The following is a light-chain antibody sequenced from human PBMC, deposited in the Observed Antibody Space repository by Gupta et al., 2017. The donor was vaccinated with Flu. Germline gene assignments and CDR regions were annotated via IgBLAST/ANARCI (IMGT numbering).Light chain of an antibody. J-gene: IGLJ3*02. Sequence: QSVLTQPPSVSGGPGQRVTISRTGRSSNIGAGYDVHWYQHFPGTAPKSLIYDNSNRPSGVPDRFSGSKSGSSASLAITGLQADDEAFYYCHSYDNSLSASVFGGGTKVTVL. CDR2: DNS. CDR3: HSYDNSLSASV. V-gene: IGLV1-40*01. CDR1: SSNIGAGYD.